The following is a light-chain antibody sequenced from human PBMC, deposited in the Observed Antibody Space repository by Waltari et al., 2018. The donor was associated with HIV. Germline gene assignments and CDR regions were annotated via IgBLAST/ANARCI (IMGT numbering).Light chain of an antibody. CDR1: QDIGSF. Sequence: DIHMTQSPSSLSASVGDKVTITCRASQDIGSFLAWFQHKPGKVPKPLIYAASDLQSGVPSNFSGSGSGTDFTLTISSLQPEDFATYYCQQYHSYPLTFGGGTRVEI. J-gene: IGKJ4*01. CDR3: QQYHSYPLT. V-gene: IGKV1-16*02. CDR2: AAS.